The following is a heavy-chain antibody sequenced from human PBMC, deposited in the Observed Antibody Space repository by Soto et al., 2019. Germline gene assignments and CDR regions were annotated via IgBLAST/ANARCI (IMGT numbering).Heavy chain of an antibody. D-gene: IGHD2-2*01. Sequence: SETLSLTCAVYGGSFSGYYWSWIRQPPGKGLEWIGEINHSGSTNYNPSLKRRVTISVDTSKNQFSLKLSSVTAADTAVYYCARGLPDIVVVPAARDYYGMDVWGQGTTVTVSS. J-gene: IGHJ6*02. CDR1: GGSFSGYY. CDR3: ARGLPDIVVVPAARDYYGMDV. V-gene: IGHV4-34*01. CDR2: INHSGST.